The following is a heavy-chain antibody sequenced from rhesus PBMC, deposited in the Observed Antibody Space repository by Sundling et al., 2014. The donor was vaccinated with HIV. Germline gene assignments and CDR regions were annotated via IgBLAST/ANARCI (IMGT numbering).Heavy chain of an antibody. CDR2: IRWDGARA. D-gene: IGHD2-39*01. Sequence: EVQLVESGGGVVQPGGSLRLSCTASGFTFGDYAVHWVRQTPGKGLEWVSGIRWDGARADYADSVKGRFTISRDNAKNSLYLQMDSLRPEDTALYYCARVPYAVVGLYWYFDLWGPGTPITISS. J-gene: IGHJ2*01. CDR3: ARVPYAVVGLYWYFDL. V-gene: IGHV3-67*01. CDR1: GFTFGDYA.